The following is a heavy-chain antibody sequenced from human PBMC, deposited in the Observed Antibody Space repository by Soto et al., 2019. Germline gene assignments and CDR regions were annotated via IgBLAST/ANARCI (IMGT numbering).Heavy chain of an antibody. CDR3: ARDNGCSSPYFDY. V-gene: IGHV4-39*07. Sequence: SETLSLTCTVSGGSISSSSFHWGWIRQPPGKGLEWIGSIYYSGSTYYSPSLKSRVTISVDTSKNQFSLKLSSVTAADTAVYYCARDNGCSSPYFDYWGQGTLVTVSS. CDR2: IYYSGST. J-gene: IGHJ4*02. D-gene: IGHD6-6*01. CDR1: GGSISSSSFH.